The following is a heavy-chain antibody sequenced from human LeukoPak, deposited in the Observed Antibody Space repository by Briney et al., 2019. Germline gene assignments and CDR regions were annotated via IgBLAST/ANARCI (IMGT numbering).Heavy chain of an antibody. CDR2: IRYDGSNK. CDR1: GFTFSSYG. J-gene: IGHJ3*02. V-gene: IGHV3-30*02. CDR3: AKLTVPAAYKGDAFDI. Sequence: GGSLRLSCAASGFTFSSYGMHWVRQAPGKGLEWVAFIRYDGSNKYYADSVKGRFTISRDNSKNTLYLQMNSLRAEDTAVYYCAKLTVPAAYKGDAFDIWGQGTMVTVSS. D-gene: IGHD2-2*01.